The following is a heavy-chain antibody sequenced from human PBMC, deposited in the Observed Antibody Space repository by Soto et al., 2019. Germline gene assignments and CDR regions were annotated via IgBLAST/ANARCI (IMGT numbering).Heavy chain of an antibody. Sequence: QVQLQQWGAGLLKPSETLSLTCAVYGGSFSGYYWSWIRQPPGKGLEWIGEINHSGSTNYNPSLKSRVTISVDTSKNQFSLKLSSVTAADMAVYYCASSRVSLFDYWGQGTLVTVSS. CDR1: GGSFSGYY. D-gene: IGHD6-13*01. CDR2: INHSGST. CDR3: ASSRVSLFDY. V-gene: IGHV4-34*01. J-gene: IGHJ4*02.